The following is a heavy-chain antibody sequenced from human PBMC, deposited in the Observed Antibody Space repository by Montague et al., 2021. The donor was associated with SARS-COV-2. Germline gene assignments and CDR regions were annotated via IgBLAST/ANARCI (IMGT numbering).Heavy chain of an antibody. Sequence: SLRLSCAASGFTSSDYYMSWIRQAPGKGLEWVSYISSSSSYTNYADSVKGRFTISRDNAKNSLYLQMNSLRAEDTAVYYCASGAVSSSRKMDVWGKGTTVTVSS. V-gene: IGHV3-11*03. CDR1: GFTSSDYY. D-gene: IGHD6-13*01. CDR3: ASGAVSSSRKMDV. J-gene: IGHJ6*04. CDR2: ISSSSSYT.